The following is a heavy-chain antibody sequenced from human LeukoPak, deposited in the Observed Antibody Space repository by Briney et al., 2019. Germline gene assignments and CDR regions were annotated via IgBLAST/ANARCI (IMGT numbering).Heavy chain of an antibody. CDR1: GFTFSNAW. V-gene: IGHV3-15*01. D-gene: IGHD3-9*01. CDR3: TTDPITYYDILTGYYLFDY. CDR2: IKSKTDGGTT. Sequence: GGSLRLSCAASGFTFSNAWMSWVRQAPGKGLEWVGRIKSKTDGGTTDYAAPVKGRFTISRDDSKNTLYLQMSSLKTADTAVYYCTTDPITYYDILTGYYLFDYWGQGTLVTVSS. J-gene: IGHJ4*02.